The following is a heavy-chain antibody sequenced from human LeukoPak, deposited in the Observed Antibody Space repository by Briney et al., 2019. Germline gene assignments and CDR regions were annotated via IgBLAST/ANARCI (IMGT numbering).Heavy chain of an antibody. J-gene: IGHJ4*02. CDR2: IYTSGST. D-gene: IGHD2-8*01. Sequence: SETLSLTCTVSGVSISTYYWSWIRQPAGKGLEWIGRIYTSGSTNYNPSLRSRVTMSVDTSKNQFSLKLSSVTAADTAVYYCARGRPGVSIDYWGQGTLVTVAS. CDR1: GVSISTYY. CDR3: ARGRPGVSIDY. V-gene: IGHV4-4*07.